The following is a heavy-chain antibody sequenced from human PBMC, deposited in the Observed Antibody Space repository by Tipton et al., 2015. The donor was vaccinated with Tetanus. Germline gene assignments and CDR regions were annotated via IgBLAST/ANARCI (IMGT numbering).Heavy chain of an antibody. CDR2: INHSGST. V-gene: IGHV4-34*01. Sequence: TLSLTCAVYGGSFSGYYWSWIRQPPGKGLEWIGEINHSGSTNYNPSLKSRVTISVDTSKNQFSLKLSSVTAADTAVYYCARGVPLGYCSSTSCPPSYYYYYGMDVWGQGSTVTVSS. CDR3: ARGVPLGYCSSTSCPPSYYYYYGMDV. D-gene: IGHD2-2*01. J-gene: IGHJ6*02. CDR1: GGSFSGYY.